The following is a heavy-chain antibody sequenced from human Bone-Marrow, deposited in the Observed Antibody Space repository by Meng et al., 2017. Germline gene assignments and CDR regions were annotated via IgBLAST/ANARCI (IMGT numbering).Heavy chain of an antibody. CDR3: ARVGNYYDSSGYLFVFDY. CDR2: INPSGGST. V-gene: IGHV1-46*01. J-gene: IGHJ4*02. D-gene: IGHD3-22*01. CDR1: GYTFTSYY. Sequence: VQLVRSGAEVKRPGAPVKVSCKASGYTFTSYYMHWVRQAPGQGLEWMGIINPSGGSTSYAQKFQGRVTMTRDTSTSTVYMELSSLGSEDTAVYYCARVGNYYDSSGYLFVFDYWGQGTLVTVSS.